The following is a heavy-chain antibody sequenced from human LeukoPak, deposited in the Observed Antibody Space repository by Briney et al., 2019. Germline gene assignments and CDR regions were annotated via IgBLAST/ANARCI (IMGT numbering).Heavy chain of an antibody. CDR1: GGTFSSYT. CDR2: IIPILGIA. V-gene: IGHV1-69*02. CDR3: AASIAAPRGYYMDV. D-gene: IGHD6-6*01. J-gene: IGHJ6*03. Sequence: TVKVSCKASGGTFSSYTISWVRQAPGQGLEWMGRIIPILGIANYAQKFQGRVTITADKSASTAYMELSSLRSEDTAVYYCAASIAAPRGYYMDVWGKGTTVTVSS.